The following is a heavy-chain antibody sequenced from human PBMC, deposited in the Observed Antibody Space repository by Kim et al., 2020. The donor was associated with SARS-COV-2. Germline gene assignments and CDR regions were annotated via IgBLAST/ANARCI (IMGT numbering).Heavy chain of an antibody. J-gene: IGHJ2*01. D-gene: IGHD3-10*01. CDR3: ARRVVRGVLTWYFDL. Sequence: PSLKSRVTISVDTSKNQFSLKLSSVTAADTAVYYCARRVVRGVLTWYFDLWGRGTLVTVSS. V-gene: IGHV4-39*01.